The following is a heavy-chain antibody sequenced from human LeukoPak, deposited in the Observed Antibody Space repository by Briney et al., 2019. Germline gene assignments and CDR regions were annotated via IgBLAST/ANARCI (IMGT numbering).Heavy chain of an antibody. V-gene: IGHV3-7*03. J-gene: IGHJ6*04. D-gene: IGHD2-15*01. CDR2: IKQDGSEK. CDR1: GFTFSSYW. CDR3: ARTGSLAPYFGMDV. Sequence: PGGSLRLSCAASGFTFSSYWMSWVRQAPGKGLEWVANIKQDGSEKYYVDSVKGRFTISRDNAKNSLYLQMNSLRAEDTAVYYCARTGSLAPYFGMDVWGKGTTVTVSS.